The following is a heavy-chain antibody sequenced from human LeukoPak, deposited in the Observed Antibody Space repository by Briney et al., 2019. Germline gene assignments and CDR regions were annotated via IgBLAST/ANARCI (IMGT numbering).Heavy chain of an antibody. CDR1: GASISSRSYY. Sequence: NPSGTLSLTCTVSGASISSRSYYWGWVRQPPGKGLEWVGSIYYSGSTYYNPSLQSRVTMSVDTSNNQVSLKVTSVIAADTAVYYCARHEPSSFYYESRGNWFDPWGQGTLVTVSP. CDR2: IYYSGST. D-gene: IGHD3-22*01. J-gene: IGHJ5*02. V-gene: IGHV4-39*01. CDR3: ARHEPSSFYYESRGNWFDP.